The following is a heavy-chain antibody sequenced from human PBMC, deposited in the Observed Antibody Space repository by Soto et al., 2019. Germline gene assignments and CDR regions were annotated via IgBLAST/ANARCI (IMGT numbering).Heavy chain of an antibody. D-gene: IGHD3-22*01. CDR2: INPNSGGT. V-gene: IGHV1-2*04. J-gene: IGHJ6*02. CDR1: GYTFTGYY. CDR3: ARGPDRSYYDSSGYYPHYYYGMDV. Sequence: ASVKVSCKASGYTFTGYYMHWVRQAPGQGLEWMGWINPNSGGTNYAQKFQGWVTMTRDTSISTAYMELSRLRSDDTAVYYCARGPDRSYYDSSGYYPHYYYGMDVWGQGTTVTVSS.